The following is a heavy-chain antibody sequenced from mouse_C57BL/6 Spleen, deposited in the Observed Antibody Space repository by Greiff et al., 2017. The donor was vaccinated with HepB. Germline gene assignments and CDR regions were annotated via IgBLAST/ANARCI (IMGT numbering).Heavy chain of an antibody. Sequence: QVQLQQPGAELVKPGASVKMSCKASGYTFTSYWITWVKQRPGQGLEWIGDIYPGSGSTNYNEKFKSKATLTVDTSSSTAYMQLSSLTSEDSAVYYCARSTTVVGGYAMDYWGQGTSVTVSS. J-gene: IGHJ4*01. CDR1: GYTFTSYW. CDR2: IYPGSGST. D-gene: IGHD1-1*01. CDR3: ARSTTVVGGYAMDY. V-gene: IGHV1-55*01.